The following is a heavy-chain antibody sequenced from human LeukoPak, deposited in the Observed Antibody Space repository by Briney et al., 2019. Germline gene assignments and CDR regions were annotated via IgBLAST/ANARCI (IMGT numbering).Heavy chain of an antibody. CDR3: VRDFHRGLYDTNYYFY. Sequence: PGGSLRLSRAGSGFTFSSYSMNWVRQAPGKGLEWVSYISSSSNNIYYADSVKGRFTISRDNAKNSLYLQMNSLRAEDTAVYYCVRDFHRGLYDTNYYFYWGQGTLVTVSS. CDR1: GFTFSSYS. CDR2: ISSSSNNI. V-gene: IGHV3-48*04. D-gene: IGHD3-22*01. J-gene: IGHJ4*02.